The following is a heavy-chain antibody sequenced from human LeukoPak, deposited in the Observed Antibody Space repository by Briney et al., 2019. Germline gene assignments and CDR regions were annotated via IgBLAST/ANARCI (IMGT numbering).Heavy chain of an antibody. Sequence: SVKVSCKASGGTFSSYAISWVRQSPGQGLEWMGGIIPIFGTANYAQKFQGRVTITADESTSTAYMELSSLRSEDTAVYYCASDGYSSSWYYFDYWGQGTLVTVSS. D-gene: IGHD6-13*01. V-gene: IGHV1-69*13. CDR2: IIPIFGTA. CDR3: ASDGYSSSWYYFDY. CDR1: GGTFSSYA. J-gene: IGHJ4*02.